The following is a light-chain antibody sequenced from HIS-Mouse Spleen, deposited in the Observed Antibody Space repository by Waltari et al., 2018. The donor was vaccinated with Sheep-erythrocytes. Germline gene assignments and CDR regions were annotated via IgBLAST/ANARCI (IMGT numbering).Light chain of an antibody. J-gene: IGLJ1*01. Sequence: QSALTQPRSVSGSPGQSVTISCTGTSSDVGGYNYVSWSQQHPGKAPKLLIYDVSKRPSGVPVRFSGSKSGNTASLTISVLQAEDEADYYCCSYAGSYNHVFATGTKVTVL. V-gene: IGLV2-11*01. CDR3: CSYAGSYNHV. CDR2: DVS. CDR1: SSDVGGYNY.